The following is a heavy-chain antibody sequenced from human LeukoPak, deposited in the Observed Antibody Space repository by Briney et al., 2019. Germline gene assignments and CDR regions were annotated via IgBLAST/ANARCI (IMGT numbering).Heavy chain of an antibody. V-gene: IGHV4-59*01. Sequence: PSETLSLTCTVSGGSISSYYWSWIRQPPGKGLGWIGYIYYSGSTNYNPSLKSRVTISVDTSKNQFSLKLSSVTAADTAVYYCARESGTTKLKSALDIWGQGTMVTVSS. CDR2: IYYSGST. CDR1: GGSISSYY. CDR3: ARESGTTKLKSALDI. D-gene: IGHD1-7*01. J-gene: IGHJ3*02.